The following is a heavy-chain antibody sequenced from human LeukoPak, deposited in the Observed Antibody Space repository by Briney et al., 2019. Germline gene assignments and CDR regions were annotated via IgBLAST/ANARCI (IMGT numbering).Heavy chain of an antibody. CDR3: ARVYQSAEYYFDY. CDR2: IYYTGST. Sequence: PSETLSLTCTVSGGSIDSYYWSWIRQPPGKGLEWIGYIYYTGSTEYHPSLKSRVAISLDTSKNQFSLKLTSVTAADTAVYYCARVYQSAEYYFDYWGQGNLVSVSS. D-gene: IGHD2-2*01. CDR1: GGSIDSYY. V-gene: IGHV4-59*01. J-gene: IGHJ4*02.